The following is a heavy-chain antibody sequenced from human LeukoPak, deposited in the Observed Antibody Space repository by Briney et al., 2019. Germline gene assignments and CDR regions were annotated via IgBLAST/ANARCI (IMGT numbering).Heavy chain of an antibody. CDR3: AKLGRRPPPDY. Sequence: GGSLRLSCAASGFTFSSYAMHWVRQAPGKGLEYVSAISSNGGSTYYANSVKGRFTISRDNSKNTLYLQMGSLRAEDTALYYCAKLGRRPPPDYWGQGTLVTVSS. V-gene: IGHV3-64*01. D-gene: IGHD7-27*01. J-gene: IGHJ4*02. CDR1: GFTFSSYA. CDR2: ISSNGGST.